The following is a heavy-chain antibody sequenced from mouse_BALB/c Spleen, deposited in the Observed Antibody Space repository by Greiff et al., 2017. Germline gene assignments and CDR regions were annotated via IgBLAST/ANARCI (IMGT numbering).Heavy chain of an antibody. CDR3: ARSGYGNYGAY. CDR2: IYPGDGDT. Sequence: QVQLQQSGAELARPGASVKLSCKASGYTFTSYWMQWVKQRPGQGLEWIGAIYPGDGDTRYTQKFKGKATLTADKSSSTAYMQLSSLASEDSAVYYCARSGYGNYGAYWGQGTLVTVSA. V-gene: IGHV1-87*01. J-gene: IGHJ3*01. CDR1: GYTFTSYW. D-gene: IGHD2-10*02.